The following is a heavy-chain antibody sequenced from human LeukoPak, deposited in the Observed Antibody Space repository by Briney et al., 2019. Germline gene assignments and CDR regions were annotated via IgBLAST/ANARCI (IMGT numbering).Heavy chain of an antibody. Sequence: SETLSLTCAVYGGSFSGYYWSWIRQPPGKGLEWIGEINHSGSTNYNSSLKSRVTISVDTSKNQFSLKLSSVTAADTAVYYCARGRIAAPFDPWGQGTLVTVSS. V-gene: IGHV4-34*01. D-gene: IGHD6-6*01. CDR1: GGSFSGYY. CDR3: ARGRIAAPFDP. J-gene: IGHJ5*02. CDR2: INHSGST.